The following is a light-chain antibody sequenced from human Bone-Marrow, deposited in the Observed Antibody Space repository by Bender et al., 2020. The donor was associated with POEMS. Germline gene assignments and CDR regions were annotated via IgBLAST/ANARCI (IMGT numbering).Light chain of an antibody. J-gene: IGLJ3*02. CDR3: SSYTISSTLG. CDR1: SSDVGDYNS. V-gene: IGLV2-14*03. Sequence: QSALTQPASVSGSPGQSIAISCTGTSSDVGDYNSVSWFQQHPGKAPKLIIYDVTNRPSGISNRFSGSKSGNTASLTISGLQAEDEADYYCSSYTISSTLGFGGGTKLTVL. CDR2: DVT.